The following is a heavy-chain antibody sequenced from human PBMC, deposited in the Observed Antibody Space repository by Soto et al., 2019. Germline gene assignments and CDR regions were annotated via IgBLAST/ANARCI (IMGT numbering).Heavy chain of an antibody. CDR3: ARRIAAAGTWWFDP. J-gene: IGHJ5*02. CDR2: IIPIFGTA. Sequence: SVKVSCKASGDTFNSYAVNWVRQAPGQGLEWMGGIIPIFGTANYAQKFQGRVTITADESTSTAYMELSSLRSEDTAVYYCARRIAAAGTWWFDPWGQGTLVTVSS. CDR1: GDTFNSYA. D-gene: IGHD6-13*01. V-gene: IGHV1-69*13.